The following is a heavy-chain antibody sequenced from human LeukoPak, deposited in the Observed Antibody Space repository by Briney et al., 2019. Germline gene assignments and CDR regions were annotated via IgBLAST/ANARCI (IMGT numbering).Heavy chain of an antibody. Sequence: SETLSLTCTVSGVSMSAYQWSWVRQSPEKGLEWIGCINTKGETSYNPSLKSRVTTSVDTSRSQFSLRLTSVAAADTAVYYCATSNDAKIAPFDHWGQGAPVTVSS. CDR2: INTKGET. CDR3: ATSNDAKIAPFDH. D-gene: IGHD2-21*01. CDR1: GVSMSAYQ. V-gene: IGHV4-4*09. J-gene: IGHJ4*02.